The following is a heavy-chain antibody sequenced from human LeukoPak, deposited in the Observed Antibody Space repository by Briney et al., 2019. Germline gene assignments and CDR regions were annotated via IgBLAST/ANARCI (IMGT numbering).Heavy chain of an antibody. Sequence: SETLSLTCTVSGGSISSGDYYWSWIRQPPGTGLEWIGYIYYSGSTYYNPSLKSRVTISVDTSKNQFSLKLSSVTAADTAVYYCARAIGYCSSTSCYGGWFDPWGQGTLVTVSS. CDR1: GGSISSGDYY. V-gene: IGHV4-30-4*01. CDR2: IYYSGST. D-gene: IGHD2-2*01. CDR3: ARAIGYCSSTSCYGGWFDP. J-gene: IGHJ5*02.